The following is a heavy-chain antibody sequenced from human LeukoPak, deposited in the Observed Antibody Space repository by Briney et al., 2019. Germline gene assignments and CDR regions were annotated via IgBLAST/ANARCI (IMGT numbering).Heavy chain of an antibody. Sequence: SGTLSLTCAVSGGSISSSNWWSWVRQPPGKGLEWIGEIYHSGSTDYNPSLKSRVTISVDKSKNQFSLKLSSVTAADTAVYYCARGFAHYDFWSGYYYYFDYWGQGTLVTVSS. CDR2: IYHSGST. J-gene: IGHJ4*02. V-gene: IGHV4-4*02. CDR1: GGSISSSNW. D-gene: IGHD3-3*01. CDR3: ARGFAHYDFWSGYYYYFDY.